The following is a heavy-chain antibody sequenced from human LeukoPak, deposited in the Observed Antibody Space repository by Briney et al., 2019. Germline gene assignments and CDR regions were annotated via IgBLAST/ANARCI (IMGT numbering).Heavy chain of an antibody. Sequence: SETLSLTCTVSGGSISSSSYYWGWIRQPPGKGLEWIGSIYYSGSTYYNPSLKSRVTISVDTSKNQFSLKLSSVTAADTAVYYCARHASRFGEVYYFDYWGQGTLVTVSS. CDR3: ARHASRFGEVYYFDY. CDR2: IYYSGST. V-gene: IGHV4-39*01. CDR1: GGSISSSSYY. J-gene: IGHJ4*02. D-gene: IGHD3-10*01.